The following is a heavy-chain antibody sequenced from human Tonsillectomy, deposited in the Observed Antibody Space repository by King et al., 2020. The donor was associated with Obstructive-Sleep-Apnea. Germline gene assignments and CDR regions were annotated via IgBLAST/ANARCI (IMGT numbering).Heavy chain of an antibody. D-gene: IGHD6-19*01. CDR2: ISAYNGNT. CDR1: GYTFTSYG. Sequence: VQLVQSGAEVKKPGASVKVSCKASGYTFTSYGISWVRQAPGQGLEWMGWISAYNGNTNYAQKLQGRVTMTTDTSTSTAYMELRSLRSDDTAGYYCARDNQWLAFGDYYYYYGMDVWGQGTTVTVSS. J-gene: IGHJ6*02. CDR3: ARDNQWLAFGDYYYYYGMDV. V-gene: IGHV1-18*04.